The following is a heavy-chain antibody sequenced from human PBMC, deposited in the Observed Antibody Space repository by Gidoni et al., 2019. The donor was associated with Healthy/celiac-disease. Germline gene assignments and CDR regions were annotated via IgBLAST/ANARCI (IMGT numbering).Heavy chain of an antibody. Sequence: EVQLVESGGGLVKPGGSLRLSCAASGFTFSSYSMNWVRQAQGKGLEWVSSISSSSSYIYYADSVKGRFTISRDNAKNSLYLQMNSLRAEDTAVYYCARDRVGIAEVYYYYGMDVWGQGTTVTVSS. CDR3: ARDRVGIAEVYYYYGMDV. CDR1: GFTFSSYS. CDR2: ISSSSSYI. V-gene: IGHV3-21*01. D-gene: IGHD2-15*01. J-gene: IGHJ6*02.